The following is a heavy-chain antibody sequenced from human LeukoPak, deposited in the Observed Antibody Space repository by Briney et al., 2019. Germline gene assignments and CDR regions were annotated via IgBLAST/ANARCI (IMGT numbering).Heavy chain of an antibody. D-gene: IGHD6-13*01. CDR1: GYTFTSYD. CDR2: ISAYNGNT. V-gene: IGHV1-18*01. CDR3: ARDRIAAAGPRFDY. J-gene: IGHJ4*02. Sequence: GASVKVSCKASGYTFTSYDINWVRQAPGQGLEWMGWISAYNGNTNYAQKLQGRVTMTTDTSTSTAYMELRSLRSDDTAVYYCARDRIAAAGPRFDYWGQGTLVTVSS.